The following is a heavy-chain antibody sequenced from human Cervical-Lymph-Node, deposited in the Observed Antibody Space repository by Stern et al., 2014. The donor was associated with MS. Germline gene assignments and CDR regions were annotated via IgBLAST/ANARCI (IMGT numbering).Heavy chain of an antibody. CDR2: IYYSGST. V-gene: IGHV4-61*01. J-gene: IGHJ4*02. Sequence: QLQLQGSGPGLVKPSETLSLTCTVSGGSVSSGSYYWSWIRQPPGKGLEWIGYIYYSGSTNYNPSLKSRVTISVDTSKNQFSLKLSSVTAADTAVYYCAREGSYYDYWGQGTLVTVSS. CDR1: GGSVSSGSYY. D-gene: IGHD3-10*01. CDR3: AREGSYYDY.